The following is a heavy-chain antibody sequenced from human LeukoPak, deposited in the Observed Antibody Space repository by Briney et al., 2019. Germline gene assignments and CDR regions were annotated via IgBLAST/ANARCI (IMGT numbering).Heavy chain of an antibody. J-gene: IGHJ4*02. V-gene: IGHV3-23*01. CDR3: AKVGYSGYENEYYFDY. CDR2: ISGSGGST. D-gene: IGHD5-12*01. CDR1: GFTFSSYA. Sequence: GGSLRLSCAASGFTFSSYAMSWVRQAPGKGLEWVSAISGSGGSTYYADSVKGRFTISRDNSKNTLYLQMNSLRVEDTPVYYCAKVGYSGYENEYYFDYWGQGTLVTVSS.